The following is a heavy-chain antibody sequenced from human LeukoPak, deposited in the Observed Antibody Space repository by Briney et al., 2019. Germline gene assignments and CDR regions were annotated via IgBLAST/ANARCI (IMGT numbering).Heavy chain of an antibody. Sequence: PGGSLRLSCAASGFTVSNNYMSWVRQAPGKGLEWVSVIYSGGGTYYADSVKGRFTISRDNSKNTLYLQMNSLRAEDTAVYYCARGAIYDSSGYRWFDPWGQGALVTVSS. D-gene: IGHD3-22*01. CDR2: IYSGGGT. CDR1: GFTVSNNY. J-gene: IGHJ5*02. CDR3: ARGAIYDSSGYRWFDP. V-gene: IGHV3-66*01.